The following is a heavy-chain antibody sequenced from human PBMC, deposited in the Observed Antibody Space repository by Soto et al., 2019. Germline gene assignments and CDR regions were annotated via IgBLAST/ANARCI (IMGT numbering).Heavy chain of an antibody. CDR2: ISGSGTRT. CDR1: GFTFSSYA. J-gene: IGHJ4*02. D-gene: IGHD6-19*01. Sequence: EVQLLESGGGLVQPGGSLRLSCAASGFTFSSYAMSWVRQAPGKGLEWVSAISGSGTRTYYADSVKGRFTISRDNSKNTLYLQMNSLRAEDTAVYYCAKEGVPYSSGSYLDYWGQGTLVTVSS. CDR3: AKEGVPYSSGSYLDY. V-gene: IGHV3-23*01.